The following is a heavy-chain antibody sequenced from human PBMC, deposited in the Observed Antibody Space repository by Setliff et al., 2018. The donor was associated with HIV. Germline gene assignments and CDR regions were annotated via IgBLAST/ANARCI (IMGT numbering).Heavy chain of an antibody. J-gene: IGHJ4*02. D-gene: IGHD1-26*01. Sequence: SETLSLTCTVSEGYITGYYWTWIRQPPGRGLEWIGYIFYSGTTKFNPSLKSRAAISVDSSNNQFSLKMTSVTAADTAVYYCASQEGGASKRTGISPFEYWGQGTLVTVSS. V-gene: IGHV4-59*01. CDR3: ASQEGGASKRTGISPFEY. CDR1: EGYITGYY. CDR2: IFYSGTT.